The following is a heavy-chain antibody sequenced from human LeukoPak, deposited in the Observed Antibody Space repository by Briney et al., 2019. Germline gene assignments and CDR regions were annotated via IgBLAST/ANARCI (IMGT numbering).Heavy chain of an antibody. J-gene: IGHJ5*02. D-gene: IGHD3-3*01. CDR3: ARTRYDFWSGQNHNWFDR. Sequence: SETLSLTCTVSAGSISSSSYYWGWIGQPPGKGLEWVVSIYYSGSTYYNPSIKSRVTISVDTSKNQFSLKLSSVTAADTAVYYWARTRYDFWSGQNHNWFDRWGQGTLVTVSS. V-gene: IGHV4-39*01. CDR1: AGSISSSSYY. CDR2: IYYSGST.